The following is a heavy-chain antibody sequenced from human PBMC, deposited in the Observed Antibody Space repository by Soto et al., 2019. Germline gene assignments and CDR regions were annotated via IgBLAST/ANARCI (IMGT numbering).Heavy chain of an antibody. CDR3: ARWEYCISTSCGYYGMDV. Sequence: SVTSSGEGSVWNLTRYWFAWVRPIHGKGLEWMGIIYPGDSDTRYSPSFQGQVTISADKSISTAYLQWSSLKASDTAMYYCARWEYCISTSCGYYGMDVWGQGTTVTVP. CDR1: VWNLTRYW. V-gene: IGHV5-51*01. J-gene: IGHJ6*02. D-gene: IGHD2-2*01. CDR2: IYPGDSDT.